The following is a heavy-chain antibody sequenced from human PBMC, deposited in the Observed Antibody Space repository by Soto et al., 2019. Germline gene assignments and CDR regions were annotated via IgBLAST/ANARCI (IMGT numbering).Heavy chain of an antibody. CDR1: GYTFHNYG. D-gene: IGHD1-26*01. Sequence: QVLLMQSGPEVKKPGASVKVSCKASGYTFHNYGISWVRQVPGQGLEWMGWISGYNGKTNYAPKIQGIATVTRDTSTATAYMELRSLRSDDTAIYYCARGSESFDLWGQGTLVTVSS. CDR2: ISGYNGKT. CDR3: ARGSESFDL. V-gene: IGHV1-18*01. J-gene: IGHJ4*02.